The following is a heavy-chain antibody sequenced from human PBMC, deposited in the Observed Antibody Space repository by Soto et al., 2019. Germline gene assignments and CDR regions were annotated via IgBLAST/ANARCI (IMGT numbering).Heavy chain of an antibody. CDR3: AKGQKLLWFGELLSRPFYYYGMDV. J-gene: IGHJ6*02. CDR2: ISGSGGST. Sequence: EVQLLESGGGLVQPGGSLRLSCAASGFTFSSYAMSWVRQAPGKGLEWVSAISGSGGSTYYADSVKGRFTISRDNSKNTLYPQMNSLRAEDTAVYYCAKGQKLLWFGELLSRPFYYYGMDVWGQGTTVTVSS. D-gene: IGHD3-10*01. CDR1: GFTFSSYA. V-gene: IGHV3-23*01.